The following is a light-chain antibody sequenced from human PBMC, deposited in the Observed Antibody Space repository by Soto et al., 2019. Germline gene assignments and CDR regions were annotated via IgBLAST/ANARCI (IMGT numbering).Light chain of an antibody. V-gene: IGLV2-14*03. CDR2: DVN. J-gene: IGLJ1*01. CDR3: SSYTSSSIVYV. CDR1: GTDVGAYDY. Sequence: QSVLTQPASASGSPGQSITISCTGTGTDVGAYDYVSWYQQHPGKAPKLVIYDVNNRPSGVSSRFPGSKSGNTASLTISGLQAEDEADYYCSSYTSSSIVYVFGTGTKVTVL.